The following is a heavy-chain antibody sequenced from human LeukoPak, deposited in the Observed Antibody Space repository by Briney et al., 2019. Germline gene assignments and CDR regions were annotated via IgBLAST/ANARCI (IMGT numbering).Heavy chain of an antibody. Sequence: LETPSLTCTVSRVSISTLESYSGGIRQPPGKGLEWIGSIYYSGNTYYNASLKSQVSISIDTSKNQFSLKLSSVTAADTDVYYCARAVAVDDFDYWGQGTLVTVSS. J-gene: IGHJ4*02. CDR2: IYYSGNT. D-gene: IGHD6-19*01. CDR1: RVSISTLESY. CDR3: ARAVAVDDFDY. V-gene: IGHV4-39*01.